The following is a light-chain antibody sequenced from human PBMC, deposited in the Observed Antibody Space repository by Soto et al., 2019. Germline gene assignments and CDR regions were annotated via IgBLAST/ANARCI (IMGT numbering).Light chain of an antibody. CDR2: AAS. V-gene: IGKV1-39*01. Sequence: DIQVTQSPSSLSASVGDRVTGTCRASQSINRDLNWYNQKPGKAPKLLINAASSLQSGVPSRFSGRGSGTDFTLTISSLQPDDFAPYYCQQSYRTPYTFGPGTKLEIK. J-gene: IGKJ2*01. CDR1: QSINRD. CDR3: QQSYRTPYT.